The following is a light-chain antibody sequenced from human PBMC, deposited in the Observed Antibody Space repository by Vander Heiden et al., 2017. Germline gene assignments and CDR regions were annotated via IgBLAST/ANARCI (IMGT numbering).Light chain of an antibody. CDR2: WAS. J-gene: IGKJ1*01. V-gene: IGKV4-1*01. Sequence: DIVMTQSPDSLAVSLGERATINCKSSQSVLYSSNNKNYLAWYQQKPGQPPKLLIYWASTREYGVPDRFSGSGSGTDFTLTISSRQAEDVAVYYLQQYYSTPLFGQGTKVEIK. CDR3: QQYYSTPL. CDR1: QSVLYSSNNKNY.